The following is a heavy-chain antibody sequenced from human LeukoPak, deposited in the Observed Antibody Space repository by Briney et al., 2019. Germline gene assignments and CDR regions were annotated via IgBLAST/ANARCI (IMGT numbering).Heavy chain of an antibody. CDR3: ARGDYGNDAFDI. V-gene: IGHV1-2*06. CDR1: GYTFTGYY. J-gene: IGHJ3*02. CDR2: INPNSGGT. D-gene: IGHD4-11*01. Sequence: ASVKVSCKASGYTFTGYYMHWVRQAPGQELEWMGRINPNSGGTNYAQKFQGRVTMTRDTSISTAYMELSRLRSDDTAVYYCARGDYGNDAFDIWGQGTMVTVSS.